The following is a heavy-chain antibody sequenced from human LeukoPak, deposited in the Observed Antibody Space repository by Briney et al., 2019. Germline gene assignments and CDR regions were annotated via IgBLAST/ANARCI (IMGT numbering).Heavy chain of an antibody. Sequence: SETLSLTCTVSGGSISSSSYYWGWIRQPPGKGLEWIGYIYYKWSAYFNPCLKSGVTVSVDTSKNHFSLKLSSVTSADTAVYYCARHSGTYYADFDSWGQGTLVSV. V-gene: IGHV4-39*01. CDR2: IYYKWSA. D-gene: IGHD1-26*01. CDR3: ARHSGTYYADFDS. CDR1: GGSISSSSYY. J-gene: IGHJ4*02.